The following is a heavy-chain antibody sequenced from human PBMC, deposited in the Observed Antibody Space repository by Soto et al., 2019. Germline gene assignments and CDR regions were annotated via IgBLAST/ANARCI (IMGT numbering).Heavy chain of an antibody. J-gene: IGHJ4*02. Sequence: GASVKVSCKASGYIFTNYYIHWVRQAPGQGLEWMAIINPLPTSGSTNYAQEFQGRVTVTRDTSTSTVYMELNSLRSDDTAIYYCAIDLAAAAYWGQGTLVTVSS. V-gene: IGHV1-46*01. D-gene: IGHD6-13*01. CDR3: AIDLAAAAY. CDR1: GYIFTNYY. CDR2: INPLPTSGST.